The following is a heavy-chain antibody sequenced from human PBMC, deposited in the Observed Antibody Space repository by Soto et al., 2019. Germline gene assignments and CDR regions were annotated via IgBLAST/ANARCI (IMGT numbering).Heavy chain of an antibody. CDR3: AHSKYSRSSFDY. D-gene: IGHD6-6*01. V-gene: IGHV2-5*02. CDR2: IYWVDDK. J-gene: IGHJ4*02. Sequence: SGPTLVNATQTLTLTCTFSGFSLSTSDVGVGWIRQPPGKALAWLAIIYWVDDKRYSPSLKSRLTITKDTSKNQVVLTVPNMDPVDTATYYCAHSKYSRSSFDYWGQGTLVTVSS. CDR1: GFSLSTSDVG.